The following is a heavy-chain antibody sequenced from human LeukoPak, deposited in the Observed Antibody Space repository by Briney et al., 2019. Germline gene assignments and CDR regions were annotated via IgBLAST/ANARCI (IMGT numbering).Heavy chain of an antibody. CDR2: IYYRGST. Sequence: SETLSLTCTVSGDSISTYYWSWIRQPPGKGLEWIGYIYYRGSTNYNPSLESRVTFSVDTSKNQFSLKLNSVTAADTAVYYCARGGDYGDLRYFDYWGQGTLVTVSS. D-gene: IGHD4-17*01. CDR3: ARGGDYGDLRYFDY. J-gene: IGHJ4*02. V-gene: IGHV4-59*01. CDR1: GDSISTYY.